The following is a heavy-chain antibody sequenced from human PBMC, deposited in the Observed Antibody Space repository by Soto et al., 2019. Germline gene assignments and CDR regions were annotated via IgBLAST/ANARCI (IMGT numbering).Heavy chain of an antibody. D-gene: IGHD2-8*01. V-gene: IGHV3-72*01. CDR2: SRNRVNNLST. Sequence: VQVEESGGGLVLPGGSLRLSCTVSADSEFSFSDQYMDWVRQAPGKGLECVSRSRNRVNNLSTAYAASVQGRYTISRDESKNPVYMQMQSLKTDDKTVCYCSRVAPNTKSPDDWGQATLVTVSS. CDR3: SRVAPNTKSPDD. CDR1: EFSFSDQY. J-gene: IGHJ4*02.